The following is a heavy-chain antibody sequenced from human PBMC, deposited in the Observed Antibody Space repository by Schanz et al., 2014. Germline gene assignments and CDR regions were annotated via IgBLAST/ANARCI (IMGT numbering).Heavy chain of an antibody. CDR3: VRERTNYGGNSYFFDH. CDR1: GFTFSSHW. CDR2: INSVGSNT. J-gene: IGHJ4*02. V-gene: IGHV3-74*01. Sequence: EVQLVESGGGLVQPGGSLRLSCAASGFTFSSHWMHWVRQDPGKGLVWVARINSVGSNTDYADSVTGRFTISRDNAKNTLYLQMNTLRAEDTAVYYCVRERTNYGGNSYFFDHWGQGTLXTVSS. D-gene: IGHD2-21*02.